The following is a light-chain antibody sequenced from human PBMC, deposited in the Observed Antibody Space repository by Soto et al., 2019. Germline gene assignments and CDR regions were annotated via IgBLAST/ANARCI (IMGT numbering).Light chain of an antibody. Sequence: DIQMTQSPSTLSASVGDRVTITCRASQGIGGWLAWYQQKPGKAPKLLMFKASNLQSGVPSRFSGSGSGTEFTLTISSLQPDDFATYYCQQYNSYSTFGQWTKV. CDR1: QGIGGW. CDR2: KAS. CDR3: QQYNSYST. J-gene: IGKJ1*01. V-gene: IGKV1-5*03.